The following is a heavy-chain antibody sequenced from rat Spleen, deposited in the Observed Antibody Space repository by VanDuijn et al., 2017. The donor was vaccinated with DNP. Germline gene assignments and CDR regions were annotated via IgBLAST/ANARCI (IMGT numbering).Heavy chain of an antibody. CDR3: ATNWFAY. V-gene: IGHV5-17*01. Sequence: EVQLVESGGDLVQSGRSLKVSCEASGFTFSDYAMAWVRQAPTMALEWVATISYDGSSTYYRDSVKGRFTISRDNAKSTLYLQMDSLRSEDTATYYCATNWFAYGGQGTLVTVSS. J-gene: IGHJ3*01. CDR2: ISYDGSST. CDR1: GFTFSDYA.